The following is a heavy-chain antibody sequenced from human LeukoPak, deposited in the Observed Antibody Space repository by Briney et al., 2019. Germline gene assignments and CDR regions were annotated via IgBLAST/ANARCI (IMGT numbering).Heavy chain of an antibody. J-gene: IGHJ4*02. D-gene: IGHD5-12*01. CDR3: ARAQGYSGSPTRIFDY. V-gene: IGHV6-1*01. Sequence: SQTLSLTCAISGDSVSSNSAAWNWIRQSPSRGLEWLGRTYYRSKWYNDYAVSVKSRITINPDISKNQFSLQLNSVTPEDTAVYYCARAQGYSGSPTRIFDYWGQGTLVTVSS. CDR1: GDSVSSNSAA. CDR2: TYYRSKWYN.